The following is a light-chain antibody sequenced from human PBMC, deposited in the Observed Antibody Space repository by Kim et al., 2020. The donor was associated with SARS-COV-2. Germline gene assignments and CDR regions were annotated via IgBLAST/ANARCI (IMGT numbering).Light chain of an antibody. CDR2: YDR. J-gene: IGLJ2*01. V-gene: IGLV3-21*01. CDR1: NIGSES. Sequence: AAGGTARITCGGENIGSESVHWNQQKPGQPPVVVIYYDRDRPSGIPGRFSGSNSGNTATLTITRVEAGDEADYYCQVWDTSTNHVVFGGGTQLTVL. CDR3: QVWDTSTNHVV.